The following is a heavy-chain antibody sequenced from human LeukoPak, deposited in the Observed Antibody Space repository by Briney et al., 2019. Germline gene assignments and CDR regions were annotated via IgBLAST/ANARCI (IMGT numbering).Heavy chain of an antibody. CDR3: ARLARRDGYTLDH. J-gene: IGHJ4*02. V-gene: IGHV3-66*04. CDR1: GFTVNTNY. Sequence: GGSLRLSCAASGFTVNTNYMSWVRQAPGEGLEWVLIIYSAGSTNYADSVKGRFTISRDNSKNTLYLQMNSLRAEDTAVYYCARLARRDGYTLDHWGQGTLVTVSS. CDR2: IYSAGST. D-gene: IGHD5-24*01.